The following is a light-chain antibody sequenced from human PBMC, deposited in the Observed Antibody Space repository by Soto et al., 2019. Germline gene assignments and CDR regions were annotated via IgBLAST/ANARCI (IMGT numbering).Light chain of an antibody. J-gene: IGKJ5*01. CDR1: QSLLYNNTYIY. V-gene: IGKV2-28*01. CDR2: FGS. Sequence: EIVMIQSPLTLPVTPGEPAAISCRSSQSLLYNNTYIYLDWYVQKPGQSPQLLIYFGSNRAPGVPDRFSGSGSGTDFTLKINRVEAEDVGTYYCMQALQSLTFGQGTRLEIK. CDR3: MQALQSLT.